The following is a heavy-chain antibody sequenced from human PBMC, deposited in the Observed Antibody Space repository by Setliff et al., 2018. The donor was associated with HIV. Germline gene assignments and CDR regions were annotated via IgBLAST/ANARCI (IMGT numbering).Heavy chain of an antibody. CDR1: SASISNSNSY. J-gene: IGHJ6*03. CDR3: ARHRDPPGTSWSFYYYYMDL. D-gene: IGHD2-2*01. V-gene: IGHV4-39*01. Sequence: SDTLALTSTVYSASISNSNSYWGWNREPPGKRLEWLGIVHQSGSTSYNPSLSSPLTISVDNSKNQVSLRRSSVTAADTGVYYCARHRDPPGTSWSFYYYYMDLWGGGTTVTVSS. CDR2: VHQSGST.